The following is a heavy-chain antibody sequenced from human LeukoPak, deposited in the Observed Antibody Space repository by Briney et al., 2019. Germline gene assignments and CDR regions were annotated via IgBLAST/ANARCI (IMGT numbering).Heavy chain of an antibody. D-gene: IGHD3-3*01. J-gene: IGHJ5*02. Sequence: SETLSLTCTVSGGSISSYYWSWIRQPPGKGLEWIGYIYYSGSTNYNPSLKSRVTISVDTSKNQFSLKLSSVTAADTAVYYCARGARSVLRFLEWLSNWFDPWGQGTLVTVSS. CDR1: GGSISSYY. V-gene: IGHV4-59*12. CDR3: ARGARSVLRFLEWLSNWFDP. CDR2: IYYSGST.